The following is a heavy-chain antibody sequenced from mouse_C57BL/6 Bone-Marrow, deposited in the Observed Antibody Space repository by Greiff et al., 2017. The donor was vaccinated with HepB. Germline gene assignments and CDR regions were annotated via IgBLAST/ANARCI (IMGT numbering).Heavy chain of an antibody. CDR3: AREGFPPPVGYFDV. Sequence: QVQLQQPGAELVKPGASVKLSCKASGYTFTSYWMHWVKQRPGQGLEWIGMIHPNSGSTNYNEKFKSKATLTVDKSSSTAYMQLSSLTSEDSAVYYCAREGFPPPVGYFDVWGTGTTVTVSS. J-gene: IGHJ1*03. D-gene: IGHD1-1*02. V-gene: IGHV1-64*01. CDR2: IHPNSGST. CDR1: GYTFTSYW.